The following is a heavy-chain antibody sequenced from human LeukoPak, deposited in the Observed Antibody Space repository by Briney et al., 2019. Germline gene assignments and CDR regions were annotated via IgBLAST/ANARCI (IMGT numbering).Heavy chain of an antibody. CDR3: AKCKGKAARPGVPCNFDY. CDR1: GFTFSSYG. D-gene: IGHD6-6*01. CDR2: ISSSSSTI. V-gene: IGHV3-48*01. Sequence: GGSLRLSCAASGFTFSSYGMTWVRQAPGKGLEWVSYISSSSSTIYYADSVKGRFTISRDNSKNTLYLQMNSLRAEDTAVYYCAKCKGKAARPGVPCNFDYWGQGTLVTVSS. J-gene: IGHJ4*02.